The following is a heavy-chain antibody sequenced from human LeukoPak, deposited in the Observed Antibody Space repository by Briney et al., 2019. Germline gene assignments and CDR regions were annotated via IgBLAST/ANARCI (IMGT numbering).Heavy chain of an antibody. J-gene: IGHJ5*02. CDR2: IYTSGST. CDR1: GVSISSGSYY. CDR3: ARERHTLTTVGA. V-gene: IGHV4-61*02. Sequence: SQTLSLTCTVSGVSISSGSYYWSWIRQPAGKGLEWIVRIYTSGSTNYNPSLKSPVTISVDTSTNQFSLKLSSVTAADTAVYYCARERHTLTTVGAWGQGTLVTVSS. D-gene: IGHD4-23*01.